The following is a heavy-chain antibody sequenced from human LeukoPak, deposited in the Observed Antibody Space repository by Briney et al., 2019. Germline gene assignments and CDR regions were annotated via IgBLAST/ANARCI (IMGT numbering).Heavy chain of an antibody. D-gene: IGHD4-17*01. Sequence: PGVSVRLSGAASIFTYHIFCMRWVRQAPGKARVGMANINQDGSEKYCVDSVKGRFTLSRDHAKNSLYLHMNSLRAEDTAVYYCARDNAYGDSEDYWGQGTLVTVSS. CDR3: ARDNAYGDSEDY. J-gene: IGHJ4*02. V-gene: IGHV3-7*05. CDR1: IFTYHIFC. CDR2: INQDGSEK.